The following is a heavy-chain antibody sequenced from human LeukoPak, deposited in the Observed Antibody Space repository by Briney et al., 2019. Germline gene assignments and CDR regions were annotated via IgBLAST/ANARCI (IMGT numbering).Heavy chain of an antibody. CDR3: ARDPSTSFLSRGYFSFHMDV. J-gene: IGHJ6*03. CDR2: INPNSGGT. CDR1: EYTFTGYH. Sequence: ASVKVSCKAFEYTFTGYHIHWIRQAPGQGLEWMGWINPNSGGTTYAHKFQGRVTMARDTSISTVYMELTTLRSDDSAVYYCARDPSTSFLSRGYFSFHMDVWGKGTTVTVSS. D-gene: IGHD6-6*01. V-gene: IGHV1-2*02.